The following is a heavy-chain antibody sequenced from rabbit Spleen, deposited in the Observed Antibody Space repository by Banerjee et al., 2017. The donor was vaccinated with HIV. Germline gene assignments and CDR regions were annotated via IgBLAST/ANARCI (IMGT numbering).Heavy chain of an antibody. Sequence: QERLVESGGGLVQPGGSLKLSCKASGFDFSVYGLSWVRQAPGKGLEWIGYIDPIFGRTYYANWVNGRFTLSSHNAQNTLYLQLNSLTAADTATYFCAISSPGSSYGFNLWGPGTLVTV. CDR1: GFDFSVYG. D-gene: IGHD8-1*01. CDR2: IDPIFGRT. V-gene: IGHV1S47*01. J-gene: IGHJ4*01. CDR3: AISSPGSSYGFNL.